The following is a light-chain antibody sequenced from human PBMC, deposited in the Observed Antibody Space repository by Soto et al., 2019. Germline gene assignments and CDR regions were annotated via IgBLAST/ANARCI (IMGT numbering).Light chain of an antibody. V-gene: IGKV3-11*01. CDR3: QQRSDWTRR. CDR2: DAT. J-gene: IGKJ1*01. Sequence: IGVRQEPAPACLPPWAIANLSCRASQSVGRHLNWYRQKPGQAHRLVIYDATNRATGVPARFSGSGSGTDFTLTISSLEPEDFAVYYCQQRSDWTRRLGQGTKVEIK. CDR1: QSVGRH.